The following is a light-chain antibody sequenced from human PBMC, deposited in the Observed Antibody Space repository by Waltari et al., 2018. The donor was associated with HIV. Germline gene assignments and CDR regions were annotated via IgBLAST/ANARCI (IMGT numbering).Light chain of an antibody. V-gene: IGKV1-5*03. J-gene: IGKJ1*01. CDR1: QSISSW. Sequence: DIQMTQSPSTLSASVGDRVTITCRASQSISSWLAWYQQKPGKAPNLLIYKASSLESGVPSRFSASGSGTEFTLTISSLQPDDFATYYCQQYKSYPTFGQGTKVEIK. CDR2: KAS. CDR3: QQYKSYPT.